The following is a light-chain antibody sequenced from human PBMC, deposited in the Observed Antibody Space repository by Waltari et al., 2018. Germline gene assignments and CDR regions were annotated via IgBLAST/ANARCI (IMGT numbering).Light chain of an antibody. CDR3: QQYSASPHVT. Sequence: VLTQSPGTLSLSPGARATTSCRASQSVSCNYLAWYQQKPGQSPRLLIYDTSTRATGIPDRFRGSGSGTDFTLTINRLEPEDFAVYFCQQYSASPHVTFGQGTRLEIK. J-gene: IGKJ5*01. CDR1: QSVSCNY. V-gene: IGKV3-20*01. CDR2: DTS.